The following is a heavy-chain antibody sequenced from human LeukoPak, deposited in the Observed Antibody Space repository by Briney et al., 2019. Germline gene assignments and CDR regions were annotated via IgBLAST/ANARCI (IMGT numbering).Heavy chain of an antibody. CDR3: ASDRRSDSSGYAFDI. Sequence: GGSLRLSCAASGFTFSSNWMSWVRQAPGKGLEWVANINQDGREKYYVDSVKGRFTVSRDNAKNSLYLQMNSLGAEDTAFYYCASDRRSDSSGYAFDIWGQGTMVTVSS. CDR1: GFTFSSNW. V-gene: IGHV3-7*03. D-gene: IGHD3-22*01. CDR2: INQDGREK. J-gene: IGHJ3*02.